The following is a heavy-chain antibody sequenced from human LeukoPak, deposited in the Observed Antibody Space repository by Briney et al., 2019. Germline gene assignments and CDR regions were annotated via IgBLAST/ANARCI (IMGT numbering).Heavy chain of an antibody. Sequence: ASVKVSCKASGYTFTGYYMHWVRQAPGQGLEWMGWINPNSGGTNYAQKFQGRVTMTKDTSITTAYMELRRLRSDDTAVYYCARSYCGGDCPASGMDVWGQGTTVTVSS. CDR1: GYTFTGYY. CDR3: ARSYCGGDCPASGMDV. J-gene: IGHJ6*02. V-gene: IGHV1-2*02. D-gene: IGHD2-21*02. CDR2: INPNSGGT.